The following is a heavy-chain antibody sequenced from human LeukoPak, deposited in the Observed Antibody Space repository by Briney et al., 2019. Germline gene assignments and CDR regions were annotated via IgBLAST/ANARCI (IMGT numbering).Heavy chain of an antibody. CDR2: IIPIFGTA. J-gene: IGHJ5*02. Sequence: SVKVSCKVSGYTLTELSMHWVRQAPGKGLEWMGGIIPIFGTANYAQKFQGRVTITADESTSTAYMELSSLRSEDTAVYYCASSQGVIEYSSSTWGQGTLVTVSS. CDR3: ASSQGVIEYSSST. V-gene: IGHV1-69*13. D-gene: IGHD6-6*01. CDR1: GYTLTELS.